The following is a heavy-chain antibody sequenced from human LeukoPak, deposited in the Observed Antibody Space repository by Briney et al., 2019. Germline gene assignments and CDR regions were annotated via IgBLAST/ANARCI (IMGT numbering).Heavy chain of an antibody. V-gene: IGHV4-31*03. J-gene: IGHJ3*02. D-gene: IGHD2-21*01. CDR2: IYNSGNT. Sequence: SETLSLTCKVSGGSISSGGYYWSWIRQHPGKGLEWIGYIYNSGNTYYNPSLKSRVTISVDTSKNQFALKLSSVTAADTAVYYCARVWRGDAFDIWGQGTMVTVS. CDR1: GGSISSGGYY. CDR3: ARVWRGDAFDI.